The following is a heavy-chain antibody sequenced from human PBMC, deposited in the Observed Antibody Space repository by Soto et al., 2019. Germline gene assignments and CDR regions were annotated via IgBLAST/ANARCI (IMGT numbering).Heavy chain of an antibody. CDR1: GDTFNFYS. J-gene: IGHJ4*02. Sequence: QVQLVQSGAEVKRPGSSVKVSCKASGDTFNFYSINWVRQAPGLGLEWMGRVNPIVSMSNYAQKFQGRVTMTADKPTSTAYMELSSLRSEATAIYHCASSYGTGYRAFDYWRQGALVTASS. CDR3: ASSYGTGYRAFDY. CDR2: VNPIVSMS. D-gene: IGHD3-10*01. V-gene: IGHV1-69*02.